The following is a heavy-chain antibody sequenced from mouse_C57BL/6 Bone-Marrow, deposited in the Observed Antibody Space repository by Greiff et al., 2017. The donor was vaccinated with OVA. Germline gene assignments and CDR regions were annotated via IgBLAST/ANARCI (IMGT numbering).Heavy chain of an antibody. J-gene: IGHJ3*01. V-gene: IGHV1-15*01. CDR2: IDPETGGT. CDR1: GYTFTDYE. CDR3: TRLPY. Sequence: VNLVESGAELVRPGASVTLSCKASGYTFTDYEMHWVKQTPVHGLEWIGAIDPETGGTAYNQKFKGKAILTADKSSSTAYMELRSLTSEDSAVYYCTRLPYWGQGTLVTVSA.